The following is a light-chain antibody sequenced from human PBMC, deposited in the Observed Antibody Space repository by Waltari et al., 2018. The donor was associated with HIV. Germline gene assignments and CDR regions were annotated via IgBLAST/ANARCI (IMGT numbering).Light chain of an antibody. Sequence: QSVMTQPPSASATPGQTVTISCSGSSSNIGTNTVNWYQQLPGTAPKLLIYHNHQRPSGVPDRFSGSKSGTSASLAISGLQSEDEAAYYCAAWDVSLSGLWVFGGGTELTVL. V-gene: IGLV1-44*01. J-gene: IGLJ3*02. CDR1: SSNIGTNT. CDR2: HNH. CDR3: AAWDVSLSGLWV.